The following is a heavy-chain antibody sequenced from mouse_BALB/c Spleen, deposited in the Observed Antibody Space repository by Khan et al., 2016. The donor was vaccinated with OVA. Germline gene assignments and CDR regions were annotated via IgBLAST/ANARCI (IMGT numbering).Heavy chain of an antibody. CDR3: ATSYFYGYYVDY. J-gene: IGHJ2*01. Sequence: EVELVESGGGLVQPGGSRKLSCAASGFTFSSYGMHWVRQAPEKGLEWVAYISGDSNTIYYADTVKGRFTISRDNPKNTLFLQMTSLMSEDTARYYCATSYFYGYYVDYWGQGTTLTVSS. CDR2: ISGDSNTI. D-gene: IGHD1-1*01. CDR1: GFTFSSYG. V-gene: IGHV5-17*02.